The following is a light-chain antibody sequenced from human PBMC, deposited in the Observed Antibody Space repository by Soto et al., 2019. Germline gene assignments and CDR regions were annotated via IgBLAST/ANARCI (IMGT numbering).Light chain of an antibody. Sequence: EVVMTQSPATLSVSPGERATLSCRASQSISGNLAWYQQKPGQAPTLLIYHAAARATGVPTRFSGSGSGTEFTLTISSLQSEDFAVYYCQQCDNWPRTFGQGTKLEIK. CDR1: QSISGN. V-gene: IGKV3-15*01. CDR3: QQCDNWPRT. CDR2: HAA. J-gene: IGKJ2*01.